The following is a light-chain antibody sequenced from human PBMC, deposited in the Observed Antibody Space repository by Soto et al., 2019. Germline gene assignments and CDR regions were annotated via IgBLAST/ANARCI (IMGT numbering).Light chain of an antibody. CDR2: DAS. V-gene: IGKV3-11*01. CDR3: QQRRNWLT. J-gene: IGKJ4*01. CDR1: QSVSSF. Sequence: EIVLTQFPATLSLSPGAIATLSCRASQSVSSFLAWYQQKPGQAPRLLIYDASIRAAGIPARFSGSGSGTDFTLTISSLEPEDFAVYYCQQRRNWLTFGGGTKLEIK.